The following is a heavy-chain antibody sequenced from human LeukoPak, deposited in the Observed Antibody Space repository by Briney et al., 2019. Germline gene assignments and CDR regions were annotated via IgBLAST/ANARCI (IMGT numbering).Heavy chain of an antibody. CDR1: GGSISSSSYY. CDR3: ARHIGEWLVQGDY. Sequence: SETLSLTCTVSGGSISSSSYYWGWIRQPPGKGLEWIVSIYYSGSTYYNPSPKSRATISVNASKNQSSLKLRSVTAAHPAFYFCARHIGEWLVQGDYWGQGTLVTVSS. CDR2: IYYSGST. J-gene: IGHJ4*02. D-gene: IGHD6-19*01. V-gene: IGHV4-39*01.